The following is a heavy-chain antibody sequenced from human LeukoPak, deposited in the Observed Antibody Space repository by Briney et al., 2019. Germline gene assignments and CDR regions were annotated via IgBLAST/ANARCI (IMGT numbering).Heavy chain of an antibody. V-gene: IGHV3-48*04. Sequence: GGSLRLSCAASGFTFSSYSMNWVRQAPGKGLEWVSYISSSSSTIYYADSVKGRFTISRDNAKNSLYLQMNSLRAEDTAVYYCARDRRAPFYYYYYMDVWGKGITVTVSS. J-gene: IGHJ6*03. CDR3: ARDRRAPFYYYYYMDV. CDR1: GFTFSSYS. CDR2: ISSSSSTI.